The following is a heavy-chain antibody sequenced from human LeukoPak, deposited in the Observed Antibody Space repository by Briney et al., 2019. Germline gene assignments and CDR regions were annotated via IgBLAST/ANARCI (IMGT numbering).Heavy chain of an antibody. J-gene: IGHJ5*02. CDR1: GGSFSGYY. CDR2: INHSGST. D-gene: IGHD3-22*01. Sequence: PSETLSLTCAVYGGSFSGYYWSWIRQPPGKGLEWIGEINHSGSTNYNPSLKSRVTISVDTSKNQFSLKLSSVTAADTAVYYCARGCVLRMIVVDPRYNWFDPWGQGTLVTVSS. CDR3: ARGCVLRMIVVDPRYNWFDP. V-gene: IGHV4-34*01.